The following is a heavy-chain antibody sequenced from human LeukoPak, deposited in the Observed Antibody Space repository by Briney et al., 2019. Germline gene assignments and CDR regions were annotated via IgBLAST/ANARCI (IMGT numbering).Heavy chain of an antibody. CDR3: TSLAKPFDH. V-gene: IGHV3-74*01. CDR2: INGGGSVT. D-gene: IGHD1-14*01. J-gene: IGHJ4*02. CDR1: GFTFSTHW. Sequence: GGSLRLSCAASGFTFSTHWMHWVRQAPGKGLVWVSGINGGGSVTNYADSVKGRFTISRDNAKNTVYLQMNSLRVEDTAVYYCTSLAKPFDHWGQGTLVTVSS.